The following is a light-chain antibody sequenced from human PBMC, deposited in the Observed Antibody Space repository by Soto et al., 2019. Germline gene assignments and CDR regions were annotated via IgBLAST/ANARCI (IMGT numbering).Light chain of an antibody. V-gene: IGKV3-15*01. CDR3: QHHNYWPS. Sequence: EIVMTQSPATLSVSPGERATLSCRASQSVSSNLAWYQQKPGQAPRLLLYGASTRATGIPGRFSGSGSGTEFTLTSTSLQSDDVAVYYCQHHNYWPSFGQGTKLEIK. J-gene: IGKJ2*01. CDR2: GAS. CDR1: QSVSSN.